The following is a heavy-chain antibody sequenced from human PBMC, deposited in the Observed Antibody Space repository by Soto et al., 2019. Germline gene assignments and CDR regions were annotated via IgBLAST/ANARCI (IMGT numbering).Heavy chain of an antibody. D-gene: IGHD5-12*01. V-gene: IGHV4-39*07. Sequence: SETLSLTCTVSGGSISSSSYYWGWIRQPPGKGLEWIGSIYYSGSTYYNPSLKSRVTISVDTSKNQFSLKLSSVTAADTAVYYCARDLRGYSGYDYYFDYWGQGTLVTVSS. CDR3: ARDLRGYSGYDYYFDY. CDR2: IYYSGST. J-gene: IGHJ4*02. CDR1: GGSISSSSYY.